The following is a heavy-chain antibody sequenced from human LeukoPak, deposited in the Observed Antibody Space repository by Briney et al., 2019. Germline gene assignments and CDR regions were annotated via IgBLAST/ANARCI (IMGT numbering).Heavy chain of an antibody. J-gene: IGHJ4*02. CDR1: GFTFSSYA. Sequence: GGSLRLSCAASGFTFSSYAMHWVRQAPGKGLEWVAVISYDGSKKYYADSAKGRFTISRDNSRNMVYLQMNSLRAEDTAVYYCAKASPYYDILTGYYYYFDYWGQGTLVTVSS. V-gene: IGHV3-30-3*01. CDR2: ISYDGSKK. CDR3: AKASPYYDILTGYYYYFDY. D-gene: IGHD3-9*01.